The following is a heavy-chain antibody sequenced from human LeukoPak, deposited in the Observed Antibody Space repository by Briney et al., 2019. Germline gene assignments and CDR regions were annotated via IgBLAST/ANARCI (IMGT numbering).Heavy chain of an antibody. CDR2: INSGGST. Sequence: SETLSLTCTVFGGSFSGYYWNWIRQSPGKGLEWIGEINSGGSTNYNPSLKSRVTMSVDTSKNQFSLKVISMTAADTAAYYCTKSDGYGLIRICGRGTMVTVSS. D-gene: IGHD3-10*01. V-gene: IGHV4-34*03. CDR3: TKSDGYGLIRI. CDR1: GGSFSGYY. J-gene: IGHJ3*02.